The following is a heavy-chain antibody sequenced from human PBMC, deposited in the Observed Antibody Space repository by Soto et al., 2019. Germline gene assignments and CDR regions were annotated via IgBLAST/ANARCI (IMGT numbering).Heavy chain of an antibody. D-gene: IGHD2-15*01. J-gene: IGHJ4*02. CDR3: VLQSGGWLLPFDY. CDR2: IYWVDDQ. CDR1: GFSLSSSGVG. V-gene: IGHV2-5*02. Sequence: QITLKEPGPKLVKPTQTLTLTCTFSGFSLSSSGVGVGWIRQPPGKALEWLALIYWVDDQRYSPSLKSRLSITRDTSRSQVVLTMTHMDAMDTATYYWVLQSGGWLLPFDYCGQGTLVTVSS.